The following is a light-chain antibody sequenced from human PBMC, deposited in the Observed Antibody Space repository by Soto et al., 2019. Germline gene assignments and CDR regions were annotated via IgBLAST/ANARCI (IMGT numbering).Light chain of an antibody. V-gene: IGKV1-5*01. J-gene: IGKJ1*01. CDR3: QQYNSYSPT. CDR2: DAS. Sequence: DIQTTRSPSTLSASVGDRVTITCRASQSISSWLAWYQQKPGKAPKLLIYDASSLESGVPSRFSGSGSGTEYTLTISSLQPDDFATYYCQQYNSYSPTFGRGTKVDIK. CDR1: QSISSW.